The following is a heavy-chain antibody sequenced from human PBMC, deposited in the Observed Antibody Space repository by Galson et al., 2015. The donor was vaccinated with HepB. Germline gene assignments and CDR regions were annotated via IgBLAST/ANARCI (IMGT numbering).Heavy chain of an antibody. CDR1: GFTFSSYS. V-gene: IGHV3-48*01. D-gene: IGHD3-22*01. CDR3: AGEWLFPY. CDR2: ISSSSSTI. J-gene: IGHJ4*02. Sequence: SLRLSCAASGFTFSSYSMNWVRQAPGKGLEWVSYISSSSSTIYYEDSVKGRFTISRDNAKNSLYLQMNSLRAEDTAVYYCAGEWLFPYWGQGTLVTVSS.